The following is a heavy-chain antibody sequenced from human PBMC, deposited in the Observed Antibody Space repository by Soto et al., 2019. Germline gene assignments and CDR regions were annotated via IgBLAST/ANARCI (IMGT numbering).Heavy chain of an antibody. CDR3: ARAHLIASRLMWYLDL. J-gene: IGHJ2*01. V-gene: IGHV6-1*01. D-gene: IGHD6-6*01. Sequence: SQTLSLTCAISGDSVSSNNAAWHWIRQSPSRGIEWLGRTYYRSKWYNDYAMSVKGRITINPETSKDHFSLQLNSVTPEDTAVYYCARAHLIASRLMWYLDLWGRGTLVTVS. CDR2: TYYRSKWYN. CDR1: GDSVSSNNAA.